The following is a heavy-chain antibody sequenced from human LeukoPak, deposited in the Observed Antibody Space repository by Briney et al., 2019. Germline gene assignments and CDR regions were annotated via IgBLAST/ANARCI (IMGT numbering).Heavy chain of an antibody. CDR1: GFTFSSYA. V-gene: IGHV3-23*01. Sequence: GGSLRLSCAASGFTFSSYAMSWVRQAPGKGLEWVSAIRGSGSSTNYADSVKGRFTISRDNAKNSLYLQMNSLRGEDTAVYYCARAGGTYYGIAFDMWSQGTMVTVSS. CDR3: ARAGGTYYGIAFDM. J-gene: IGHJ3*02. D-gene: IGHD1-26*01. CDR2: IRGSGSST.